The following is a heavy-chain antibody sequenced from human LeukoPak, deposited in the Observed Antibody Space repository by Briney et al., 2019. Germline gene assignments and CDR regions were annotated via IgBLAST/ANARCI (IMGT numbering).Heavy chain of an antibody. V-gene: IGHV3-74*01. J-gene: IGHJ5*02. CDR2: INSGGST. CDR3: ARSNLRWSDP. CDR1: GFTLSGYW. D-gene: IGHD3-16*01. Sequence: GGSLRLSCAASGFTLSGYWMHWVCQAPGKGLVWVSRINSGGSTSYADSVKGRFTISSDNAKNTLYLQMNSLRAEDTAVYYCARSNLRWSDPWGQGTLVTVSS.